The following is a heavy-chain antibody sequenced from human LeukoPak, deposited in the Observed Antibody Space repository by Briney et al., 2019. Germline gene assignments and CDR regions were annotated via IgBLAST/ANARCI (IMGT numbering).Heavy chain of an antibody. V-gene: IGHV3-30*04. D-gene: IGHD3-22*01. CDR2: ISYDGGEK. J-gene: IGHJ4*02. CDR3: ARQLYYDRSGFDH. Sequence: GGSLRLSCAASELTFSSFSLHWVRQAPGKGLEWVAFISYDGGEKYYADSVKGRFTISRDDSKNTLYMQMNSLRPEDTAVYYCARQLYYDRSGFDHWGQGALVTVSS. CDR1: ELTFSSFS.